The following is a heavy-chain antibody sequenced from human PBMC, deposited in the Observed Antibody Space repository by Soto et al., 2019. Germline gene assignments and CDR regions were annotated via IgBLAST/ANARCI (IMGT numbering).Heavy chain of an antibody. CDR2: MNPNSGNT. V-gene: IGHV1-8*01. J-gene: IGHJ5*02. CDR1: GYTFTSYD. CDR3: ARGLVVPAAIRENWFDP. Sequence: ASVKVSCKASGYTFTSYDINWVRQATGQGLEWMGWMNPNSGNTGYAQKFQGRVTMTRNTSISTAYMELSSLRSEDTAVYYCARGLVVPAAIRENWFDPWGQGTLVTV. D-gene: IGHD2-2*01.